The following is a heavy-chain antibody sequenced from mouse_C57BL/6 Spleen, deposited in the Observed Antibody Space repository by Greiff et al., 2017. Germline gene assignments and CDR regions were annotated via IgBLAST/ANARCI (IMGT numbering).Heavy chain of an antibody. Sequence: VQLQQSGAELVRPGASVMLSCKASGYTFTDYYINWVKQRPGQGLEWIARIYPGSGNTYYNEKFKGKATLTAEKSSSTAYMQLSSLTSEDSAVYFCAREDSNYAMDYWGQGTSVTVSS. CDR2: IYPGSGNT. J-gene: IGHJ4*01. V-gene: IGHV1-76*01. CDR1: GYTFTDYY. D-gene: IGHD2-5*01. CDR3: AREDSNYAMDY.